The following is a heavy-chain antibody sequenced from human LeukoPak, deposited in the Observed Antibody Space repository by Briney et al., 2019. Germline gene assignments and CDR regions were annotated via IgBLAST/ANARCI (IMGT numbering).Heavy chain of an antibody. V-gene: IGHV4-31*03. CDR2: IYYSGST. J-gene: IGHJ6*02. CDR1: GGSISSGGYY. Sequence: SETLSLTCTVSGGSISSGGYYWSWIRQHPGKGLEWIGYIYYSGSTYYNPSLKSRVTISVDTSKNQFSLKLSSVTAADTAVYYCARHLNSGSYLRYYYYGMDVWGQGTTVTVSS. D-gene: IGHD1-26*01. CDR3: ARHLNSGSYLRYYYYGMDV.